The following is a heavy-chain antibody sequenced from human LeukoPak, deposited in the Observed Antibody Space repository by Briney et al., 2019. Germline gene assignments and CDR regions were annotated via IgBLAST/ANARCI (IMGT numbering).Heavy chain of an antibody. Sequence: GGSLRLSCAASGFTFRTYAMSWVRQAPGKGLEWVSTISAGGDSTYYADSVKGRFTISRDNSKNTLYLQMSSLRAEDTAVYYCARGYDSGGYYWGQGTLVTVSS. J-gene: IGHJ4*02. CDR2: ISAGGDST. CDR3: ARGYDSGGYY. CDR1: GFTFRTYA. V-gene: IGHV3-23*01. D-gene: IGHD3-22*01.